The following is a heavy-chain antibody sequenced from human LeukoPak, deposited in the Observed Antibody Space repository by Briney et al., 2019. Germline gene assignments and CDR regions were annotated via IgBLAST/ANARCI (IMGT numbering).Heavy chain of an antibody. CDR2: IKQDGSEK. CDR3: AREESVAATSFDY. CDR1: GFTFSSYW. Sequence: GGSLRLSCAASGFTFSSYWMSWVRQAPGKGLEWVANIKQDGSEKYYVDSVKGRFTISRDNAKNSLYLQMNSLRAEDTAVYYCAREESVAATSFDYWGQGTLVTVSS. V-gene: IGHV3-7*04. D-gene: IGHD2-15*01. J-gene: IGHJ4*02.